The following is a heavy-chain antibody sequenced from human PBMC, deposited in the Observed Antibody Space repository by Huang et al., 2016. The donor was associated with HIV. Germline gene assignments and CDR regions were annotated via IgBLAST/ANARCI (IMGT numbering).Heavy chain of an antibody. CDR2: INPTGGTT. D-gene: IGHD6-19*01. CDR1: GYTFTTYY. J-gene: IGHJ4*02. Sequence: QVQLVQSGAEVKKPGASVKMSCKTSGYTFTTYYIHWVRPAPGQGLAWMGVINPTGGTTAYAQNFQGRLTMTRDMSASTVQLELRGLRSEDTAIYYCARGYSNGWYGVLEYWGQGTLVAVSS. CDR3: ARGYSNGWYGVLEY. V-gene: IGHV1-46*01.